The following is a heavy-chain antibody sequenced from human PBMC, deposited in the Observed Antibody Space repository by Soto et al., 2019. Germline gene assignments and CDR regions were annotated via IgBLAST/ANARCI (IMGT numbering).Heavy chain of an antibody. J-gene: IGHJ5*02. D-gene: IGHD6-13*01. Sequence: QVQLVQSGAEVKKPGASVKVSCKASGYTFTGYYMHWVRQAPGQGLEWMGWINPNSGGTNYAQKFQGWVTMTRDTSISTAYRELSRLRSDDTAVYYCARGRRIAAAGTRNWFDPWGQGTLVTVSS. CDR2: INPNSGGT. CDR1: GYTFTGYY. V-gene: IGHV1-2*04. CDR3: ARGRRIAAAGTRNWFDP.